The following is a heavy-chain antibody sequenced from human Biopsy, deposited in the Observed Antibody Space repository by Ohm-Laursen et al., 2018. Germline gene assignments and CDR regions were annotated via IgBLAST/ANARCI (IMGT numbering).Heavy chain of an antibody. CDR3: ARAPGKAVAGRFLDL. J-gene: IGHJ2*01. Sequence: TLSLTCSVSGGSTNDYFWSWIRQPAGETLEWIGRIYSGGGTSYNPSLKSRISKSMDTSNNQFSLKLTSVTAADTAVYYCARAPGKAVAGRFLDLWGRGTLVTVSS. D-gene: IGHD6-19*01. CDR1: GGSTNDYF. V-gene: IGHV4-4*07. CDR2: IYSGGGT.